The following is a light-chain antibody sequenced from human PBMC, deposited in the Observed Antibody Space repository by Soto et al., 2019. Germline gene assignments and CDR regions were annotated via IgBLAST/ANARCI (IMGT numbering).Light chain of an antibody. Sequence: SALTQPASVSGSRGQSITFSCTVARSDVGTYNLVSWYQQHPNKTPKFIIYEGSKRPSGVSDRFSGSQSGNTASLTISGLQGDDEADYYCFSYAGSTTSYVFGSGNKVTVL. J-gene: IGLJ1*01. CDR2: EGS. CDR3: FSYAGSTTSYV. CDR1: RSDVGTYNL. V-gene: IGLV2-23*01.